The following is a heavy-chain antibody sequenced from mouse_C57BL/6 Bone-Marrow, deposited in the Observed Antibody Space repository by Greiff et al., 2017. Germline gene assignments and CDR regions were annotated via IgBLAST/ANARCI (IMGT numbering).Heavy chain of an antibody. Sequence: QVQLQQPGAELVKPGASVKMSCKASGYTFTSYWITWVKQRPGQGLEWIGDIYPGSGSTNYNEKFKSKATLAVDTSSSTAYMKLSSLTSEDSAVYYCAICFYDYALDYWGQGTTLTVSS. J-gene: IGHJ2*01. CDR2: IYPGSGST. V-gene: IGHV1-55*01. CDR1: GYTFTSYW. CDR3: AICFYDYALDY. D-gene: IGHD2-4*01.